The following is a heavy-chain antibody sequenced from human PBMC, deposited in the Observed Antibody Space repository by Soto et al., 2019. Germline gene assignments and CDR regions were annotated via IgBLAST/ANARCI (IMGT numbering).Heavy chain of an antibody. CDR2: IHYSGSI. V-gene: IGHV4-30-4*08. D-gene: IGHD2-21*02. Sequence: QVQLQQSGPGLVKPSQTLSLTCTVSGGSISYEYYHWTWIRQSPGKGLEWIGYIHYSGSIIYNPSFKRRATISVDTSKTQFSLQLSSVTAADTAVYFCAREDDGGDRDYYGLDVWGQGTTVTVSS. CDR3: AREDDGGDRDYYGLDV. CDR1: GGSISYEYYH. J-gene: IGHJ6*02.